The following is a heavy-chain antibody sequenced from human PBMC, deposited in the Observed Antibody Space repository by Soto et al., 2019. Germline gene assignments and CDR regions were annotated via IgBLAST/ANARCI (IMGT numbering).Heavy chain of an antibody. CDR3: ARDRRGTLVHPYYYYYGMDV. CDR1: GGSISSYY. CDR2: IYYSGST. V-gene: IGHV4-59*01. Sequence: SETLSLTCTVSGGSISSYYWSWIRQPPGKGLEWIGYIYYSGSTNYNPSLKSRVTISVDTSKNQFSLKLSSVTAADTAVYYCARDRRGTLVHPYYYYYGMDVWGQGTTVTVSS. D-gene: IGHD1-1*01. J-gene: IGHJ6*02.